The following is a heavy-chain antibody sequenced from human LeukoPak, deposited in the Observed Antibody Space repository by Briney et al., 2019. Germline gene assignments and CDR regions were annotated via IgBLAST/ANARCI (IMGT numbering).Heavy chain of an antibody. CDR3: ASVDWESQDY. Sequence: GGSLRLSCAASGFTFRSRWMHWVRQAPGKGLVFVSRIKRDGSSTAYVDSVKGRFTISRDDAKNTLYLQMDSLRVEDTAVYYCASVDWESQDYWGQGTLVTVSS. D-gene: IGHD3-9*01. CDR1: GFTFRSRW. V-gene: IGHV3-74*01. CDR2: IKRDGSST. J-gene: IGHJ4*02.